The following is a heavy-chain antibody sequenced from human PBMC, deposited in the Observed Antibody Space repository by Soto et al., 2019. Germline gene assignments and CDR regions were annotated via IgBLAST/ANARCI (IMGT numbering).Heavy chain of an antibody. CDR3: TRGVLA. CDR1: GGSVSGGGYS. Sequence: TLSLTXSVSGGSVSGGGYSWSWIRQSPGKGLEWIGFISHSGSPDYNPSLKSRVTISVDKSKNQISLELSSVTAADTAVYYCTRGVLAWGPGTLVTVSS. CDR2: ISHSGSP. J-gene: IGHJ5*02. V-gene: IGHV4-30-2*06. D-gene: IGHD2-8*01.